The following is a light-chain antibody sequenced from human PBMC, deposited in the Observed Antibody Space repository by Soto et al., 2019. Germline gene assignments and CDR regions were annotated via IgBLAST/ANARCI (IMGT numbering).Light chain of an antibody. V-gene: IGLV2-14*01. CDR1: SSDVGSYNY. J-gene: IGLJ2*01. CDR3: SSYTSSSTVV. Sequence: QSALTQPASVSGSPGQSITISCTGTSSDVGSYNYVSWYQQHPGKAPKLMINDVSNRPSGVSNRFSGSKSDNTASLTISGLRAEDEADYYCSSYTSSSTVVFGGGTKVTVL. CDR2: DVS.